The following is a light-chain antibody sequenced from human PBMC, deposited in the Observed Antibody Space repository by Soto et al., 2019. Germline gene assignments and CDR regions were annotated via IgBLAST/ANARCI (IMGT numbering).Light chain of an antibody. CDR2: GAS. CDR1: HRVSSY. V-gene: IGKV3-15*01. CDR3: QQYNNWPLT. J-gene: IGKJ4*01. Sequence: VMSQSPATLSVSQGERATLSCRASHRVSSYLAWYQQKPGQAPRLLIYGASTRATGIPARFSGSGSGTEFTLTISSLQSEDFAVYYCQQYNNWPLTFGAGTKVDI.